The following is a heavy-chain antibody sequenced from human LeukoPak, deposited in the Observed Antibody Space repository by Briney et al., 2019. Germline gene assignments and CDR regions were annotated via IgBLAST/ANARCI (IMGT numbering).Heavy chain of an antibody. V-gene: IGHV3-48*03. D-gene: IGHD3-16*02. CDR3: ARDQDDYVWGSYRGYYFDY. CDR2: ISSSGSTI. CDR1: GFTFSSYE. J-gene: IGHJ4*02. Sequence: PGGSLRLSCAASGFTFSSYEMNWVRQAPGKGLEWVSYISSSGSTIYYADSVKGRFTISRDNAKNSLYLQMNSLRAEDTAVYYCARDQDDYVWGSYRGYYFDYWGQGTLVTVSS.